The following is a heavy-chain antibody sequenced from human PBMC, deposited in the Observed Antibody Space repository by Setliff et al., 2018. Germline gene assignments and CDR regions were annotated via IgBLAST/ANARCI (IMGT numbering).Heavy chain of an antibody. D-gene: IGHD3-22*01. Sequence: ASVKVSCKVSGYTLTELSMHWVRQAPGKGLEWMGGFDPEDGETIYAQKFQGRVTMTEDTSTDTAYMELSSLRSEDTAVYYCATLAFTYYHDSSGYYPHDDWGQGTLVTVSS. J-gene: IGHJ4*02. CDR3: ATLAFTYYHDSSGYYPHDD. CDR2: FDPEDGET. CDR1: GYTLTELS. V-gene: IGHV1-24*01.